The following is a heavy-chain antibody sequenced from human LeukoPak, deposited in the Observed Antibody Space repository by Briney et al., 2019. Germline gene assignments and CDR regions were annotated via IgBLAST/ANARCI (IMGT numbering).Heavy chain of an antibody. V-gene: IGHV3-21*01. Sequence: PGGSLRLPCTASGFTHCHYRMNCVRQAPGKGREWVSCIRSNSTYKYYADSVKGRLTISRDKAKNSLYLQMTSLRAGDTAVYYCARQPASSFDYWGQGTLVTVSS. D-gene: IGHD2-15*01. CDR2: IRSNSTYK. J-gene: IGHJ4*02. CDR1: GFTHCHYR. CDR3: ARQPASSFDY.